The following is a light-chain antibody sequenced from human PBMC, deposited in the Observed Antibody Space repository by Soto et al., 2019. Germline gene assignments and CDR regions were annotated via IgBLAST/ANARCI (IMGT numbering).Light chain of an antibody. CDR3: QQYGSSPWT. CDR1: QSVSSSY. J-gene: IGKJ1*01. Sequence: EIVLTQSPGTLSLSPGERATLSCRAIQSVSSSYLAWYQQKPGQAPRLLIYGASSRATGIPDRFSGSGSGTDFTLTISRLEPEDFAVYYCQQYGSSPWTFGPGTKVEIK. V-gene: IGKV3-20*01. CDR2: GAS.